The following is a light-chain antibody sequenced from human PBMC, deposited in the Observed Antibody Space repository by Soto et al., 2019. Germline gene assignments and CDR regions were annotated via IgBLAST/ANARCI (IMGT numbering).Light chain of an antibody. CDR2: HAS. CDR1: QDIANF. Sequence: DIQMTQSPSSLSASVGDRVTITCQASQDIANFLNWYQHKLVEAPKLLITHASNLETGVPSRFSGSGSGTDFTFTSSRLQAEDLATYYCQPYDGLIFTFGPGTKVDIK. CDR3: QPYDGLIFT. V-gene: IGKV1-33*01. J-gene: IGKJ3*01.